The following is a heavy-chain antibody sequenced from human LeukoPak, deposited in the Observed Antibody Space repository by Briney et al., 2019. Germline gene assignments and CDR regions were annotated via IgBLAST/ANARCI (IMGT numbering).Heavy chain of an antibody. CDR3: ASSGGSGWYRR. V-gene: IGHV4-34*01. J-gene: IGHJ4*02. Sequence: KPSETLSLTCAVYGGSFSGYYWSWIRQPPGKGLEWIGEINHSGSTNYNPSLKSRVTISVDTSKNQFSLKLSSVTAADTAVYYCASSGGSGWYRRWGQGTLVTVSS. D-gene: IGHD6-19*01. CDR2: INHSGST. CDR1: GGSFSGYY.